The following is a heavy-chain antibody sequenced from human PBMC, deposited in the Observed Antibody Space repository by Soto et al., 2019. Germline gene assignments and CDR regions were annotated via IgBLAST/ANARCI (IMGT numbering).Heavy chain of an antibody. D-gene: IGHD2-2*01. CDR3: ARTGYCSSTSCPYYYYGMDV. CDR2: INAGNGNT. J-gene: IGHJ6*02. Sequence: ASVEVSCKASGYTFTSYDMHWVRQAPGQRLEWMGWINAGNGNTKYSQKFQGRVTITRDTSASTAYMELSSLRSEDTAVYYCARTGYCSSTSCPYYYYGMDVWGQGTTVTVSS. V-gene: IGHV1-3*01. CDR1: GYTFTSYD.